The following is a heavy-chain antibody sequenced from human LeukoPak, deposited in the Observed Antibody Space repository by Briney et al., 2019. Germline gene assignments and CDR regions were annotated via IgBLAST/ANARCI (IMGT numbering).Heavy chain of an antibody. D-gene: IGHD2-2*01. J-gene: IGHJ4*02. Sequence: GGSLRLSCAASGFTFSSYGMHWVRQAPGKGPEWVAVISYDGSNKYYADSVKGRFTISRDNSKNTLYLQMNSLRAEDTAVYYCAKDRGVEGYQLPLHYFDYWGQGTLVTVSS. CDR3: AKDRGVEGYQLPLHYFDY. CDR2: ISYDGSNK. CDR1: GFTFSSYG. V-gene: IGHV3-30*18.